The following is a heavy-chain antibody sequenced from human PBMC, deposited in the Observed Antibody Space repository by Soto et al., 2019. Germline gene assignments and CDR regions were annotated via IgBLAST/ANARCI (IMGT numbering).Heavy chain of an antibody. CDR2: SPPEEGEP. D-gene: IGHD1-26*01. CDR1: EKTRPGFT. V-gene: IGHV1-24*01. CDR3: AADRKIVGTIGAFHF. Sequence: GSSVKGSCQVPEKTRPGFTEEWVGQGPGKGLERMGRSPPEEGEPIYPQKFQGRVSMTEDPSTDTAYMELTSLRFEDTAVYFCAADRKIVGTIGAFHFCGQGTLVTVSS. J-gene: IGHJ4*02.